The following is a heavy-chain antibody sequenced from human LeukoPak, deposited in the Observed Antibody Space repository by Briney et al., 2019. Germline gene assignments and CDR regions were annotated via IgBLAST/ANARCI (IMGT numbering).Heavy chain of an antibody. CDR2: IRSKANNYAT. V-gene: IGHV3-73*01. J-gene: IGHJ5*02. CDR3: TSQWLT. Sequence: GGSLRLSCAASGFTLSGSATHWVRQASGKGLEWVGHIRSKANNYATAYATSVKGRFTISRDDSKSTAYLQMNSLKTEDTAVYYCTSQWLTWGQGTLVTVSS. D-gene: IGHD5-24*01. CDR1: GFTLSGSA.